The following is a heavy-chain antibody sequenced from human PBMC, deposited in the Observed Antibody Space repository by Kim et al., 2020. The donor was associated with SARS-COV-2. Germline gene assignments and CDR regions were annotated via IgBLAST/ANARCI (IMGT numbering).Heavy chain of an antibody. CDR3: ARGSYSSSWYGVRWWFDP. CDR1: GGSFSGHY. CDR2: INHSGST. D-gene: IGHD6-13*01. V-gene: IGHV4-34*01. J-gene: IGHJ5*02. Sequence: SETLSITCAVYGGSFSGHYWSWIRQTPGKGLEWIGEINHSGSTNYNPSLKSRVTISVDTSKNQFSLKLSSVTAADTAVYYCARGSYSSSWYGVRWWFDPWGQGTLVTVSS.